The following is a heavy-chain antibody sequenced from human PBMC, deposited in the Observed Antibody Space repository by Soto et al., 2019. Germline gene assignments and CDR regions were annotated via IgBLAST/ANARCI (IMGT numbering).Heavy chain of an antibody. CDR3: ARDRAYCGGGCAFAI. Sequence: PSETLSLTCTISGGSISSGDYYWTWIRQPPGKGLEWIGYIYYSGSTYYNPSLKSRVTISVDTSKNQFSLTLTSVTAADTAVYSCARDRAYCGGGCAFAIWGQGTVVTVSS. J-gene: IGHJ3*02. CDR1: GGSISSGDYY. V-gene: IGHV4-30-4*01. CDR2: IYYSGST. D-gene: IGHD2-21*01.